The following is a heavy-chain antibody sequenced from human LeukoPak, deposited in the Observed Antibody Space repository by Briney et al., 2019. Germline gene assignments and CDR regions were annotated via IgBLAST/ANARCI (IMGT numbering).Heavy chain of an antibody. CDR3: AGENIVSTRDFDY. D-gene: IGHD5/OR15-5a*01. CDR1: GGSINSGSYY. V-gene: IGHV4-39*07. Sequence: SETLSLTCIVSGGSINSGSYYWGWIRQPPGKGLEWIGSLFYTGNTYYNPSLKSRVTISVDTSKNQFSLKLSSVTAADTAVYYCAGENIVSTRDFDYWGQGTLVTVSS. CDR2: LFYTGNT. J-gene: IGHJ4*02.